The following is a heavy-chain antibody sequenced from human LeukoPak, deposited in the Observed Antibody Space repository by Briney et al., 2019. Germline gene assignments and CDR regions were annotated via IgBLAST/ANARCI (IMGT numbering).Heavy chain of an antibody. J-gene: IGHJ4*02. CDR3: AKDEGVGASYFDY. CDR2: TRYDGSDK. CDR1: GFTFSSCG. V-gene: IGHV3-30*02. Sequence: GGSLRLSCEASGFTFSSCGMHWAGQAPGKGLEWVAYTRYDGSDKYYIDSVKGRFTIARDNSKKTLYLQMTSLRPDDTAVYFCAKDEGVGASYFDYWGQGTLVAVSS. D-gene: IGHD1-26*01.